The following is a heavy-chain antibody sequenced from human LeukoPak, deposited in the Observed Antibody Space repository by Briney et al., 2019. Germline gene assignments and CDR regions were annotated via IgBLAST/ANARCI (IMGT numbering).Heavy chain of an antibody. D-gene: IGHD5-12*01. CDR3: PKEYSGYYFDY. Sequence: GGSPRLSCEASGFTLRIFHMRWVRQAPGKGLEWVAPISCGGVNSYSEASVRGRFTITGNNYQITLHLKMNSRRDEDVVLYYCPKEYSGYYFDYWGQGTLVTVSS. V-gene: IGHV3-23*01. CDR2: ISCGGVNS. J-gene: IGHJ4*02. CDR1: GFTLRIFH.